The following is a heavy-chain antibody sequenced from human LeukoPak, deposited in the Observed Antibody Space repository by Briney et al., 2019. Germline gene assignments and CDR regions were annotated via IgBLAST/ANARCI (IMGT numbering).Heavy chain of an antibody. CDR3: ARRFDPLQYLFDY. D-gene: IGHD4-11*01. Sequence: PSETLSLTCTVSGGSISSSSYYWGWIRQPPGKGLEWIGSIYYSGSTYYNPSLKSRVTISVDTSKNQFSLKLSSVTAADTAVYYCARRFDPLQYLFDYGGRGALVTVSP. J-gene: IGHJ4*02. CDR1: GGSISSSSYY. V-gene: IGHV4-39*07. CDR2: IYYSGST.